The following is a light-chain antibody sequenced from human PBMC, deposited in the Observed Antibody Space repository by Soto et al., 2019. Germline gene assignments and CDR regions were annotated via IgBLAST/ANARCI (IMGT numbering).Light chain of an antibody. V-gene: IGKV1-5*03. Sequence: IQMPQSHSTLSASLGDRFTITCGASQSINTWLAWYQHKPGKAPKLLIYKASSLEGGVPSRFSGSGSGTEFTLTISSLQPDDFATYYCQQYNTYSRTFGQGTRLEIK. CDR3: QQYNTYSRT. J-gene: IGKJ5*01. CDR1: QSINTW. CDR2: KAS.